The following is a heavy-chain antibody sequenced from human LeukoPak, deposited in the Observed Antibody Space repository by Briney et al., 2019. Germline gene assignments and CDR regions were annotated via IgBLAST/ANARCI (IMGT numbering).Heavy chain of an antibody. CDR2: ISSSSSYI. V-gene: IGHV3-21*01. D-gene: IGHD3-22*01. Sequence: GGSRRLSCAASGFTLSSYSMNWVRQAPGKGLEWVSSISSSSSYIYYADSVKGRFTISRDNAKNSLYLQMNSLRAEDTAVYYCARFGSGYYQFDYWGQGTLVTVSS. CDR3: ARFGSGYYQFDY. J-gene: IGHJ4*02. CDR1: GFTLSSYS.